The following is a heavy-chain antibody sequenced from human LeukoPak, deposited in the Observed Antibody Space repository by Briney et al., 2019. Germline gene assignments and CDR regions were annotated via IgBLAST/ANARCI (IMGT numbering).Heavy chain of an antibody. CDR1: GGSISSSSYY. CDR2: FYYSGST. J-gene: IGHJ3*02. Sequence: PSETLSLTCTVSGGSISSSSYYWGWIRQPPGKGLEWIGSFYYSGSTLYNPSLTSRVTISVDTSKNQFSPRLNSVTAADSAVYYCARQLGAYSYPFDIWGQATKVTVSS. V-gene: IGHV4-39*01. CDR3: ARQLGAYSYPFDI. D-gene: IGHD3-16*01.